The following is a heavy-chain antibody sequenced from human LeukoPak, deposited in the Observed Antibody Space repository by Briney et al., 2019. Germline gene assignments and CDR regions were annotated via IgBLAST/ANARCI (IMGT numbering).Heavy chain of an antibody. Sequence: PGGSLRLSCAASGFTFSSYAMSWVRQAPGKGLEWVSAISGSGGSTYYADSVKGRFTISRDNSKNTLYLQMSSLRGEDTGVYYAVAGTLADYWGQGTLVTVSS. J-gene: IGHJ4*02. CDR2: ISGSGGST. V-gene: IGHV3-23*01. D-gene: IGHD6-19*01. CDR3: VAGTLADY. CDR1: GFTFSSYA.